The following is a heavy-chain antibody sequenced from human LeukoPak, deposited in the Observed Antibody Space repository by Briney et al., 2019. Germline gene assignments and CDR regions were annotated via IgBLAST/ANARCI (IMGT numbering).Heavy chain of an antibody. D-gene: IGHD3-22*01. Sequence: GGSLRLSCVASGFSISNYWMGWARQAPGKGLEGVANVMKDGIDKYYVTSVRGRFSVSRDNGKNSLSLQMNSLTVDDTARYYCVRDLSSGWAYWGQGTVVTVSS. CDR3: VRDLSSGWAY. V-gene: IGHV3-7*01. J-gene: IGHJ4*01. CDR2: VMKDGIDK. CDR1: GFSISNYW.